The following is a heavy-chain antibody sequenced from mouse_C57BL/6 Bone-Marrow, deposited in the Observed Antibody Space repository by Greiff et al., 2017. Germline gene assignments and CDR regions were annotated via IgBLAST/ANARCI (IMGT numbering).Heavy chain of an antibody. Sequence: VQGVESGPGLVAPSQSLSITCTVSGFSLTSYGVHWVRQPPGKGLEWLVVIWSDGSTTYNSALKSRLSISKDNSKSQVFLKMNSLQTDDTAMYYCARHRNYGSHYAMDYWGQGTSVTVAS. CDR2: IWSDGST. V-gene: IGHV2-6-1*01. D-gene: IGHD1-1*01. J-gene: IGHJ4*01. CDR3: ARHRNYGSHYAMDY. CDR1: GFSLTSYG.